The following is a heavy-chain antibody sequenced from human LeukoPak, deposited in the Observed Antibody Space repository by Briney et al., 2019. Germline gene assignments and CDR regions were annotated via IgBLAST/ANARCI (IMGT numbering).Heavy chain of an antibody. CDR1: GGSFSGYY. D-gene: IGHD3-9*01. J-gene: IGHJ4*02. Sequence: SETLSLTCAVYGGSFSGYYWSWIRQPPGKGLEWIGEINHSGSTNYNPSLKSRVTISVDTSKNQFSLKLSSVTAADTAVYYCARDAFDWLLGPQYYFDYWGQGTLVTVSS. V-gene: IGHV4-34*01. CDR2: INHSGST. CDR3: ARDAFDWLLGPQYYFDY.